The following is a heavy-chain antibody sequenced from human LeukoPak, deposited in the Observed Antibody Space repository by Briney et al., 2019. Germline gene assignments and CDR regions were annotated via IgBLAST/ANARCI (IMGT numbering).Heavy chain of an antibody. CDR1: GGSFSGHY. Sequence: SETLSLTCAVYGGSFSGHYWTWIRQPPGKGLEWSGEVHLSGRTNYNPSLESRVTMSVDMSENHISLKLTSVTAADTAVYYCAREGGPYRPLDYSGQGTLVTVSS. V-gene: IGHV4-34*01. CDR2: VHLSGRT. J-gene: IGHJ4*02. CDR3: AREGGPYRPLDY.